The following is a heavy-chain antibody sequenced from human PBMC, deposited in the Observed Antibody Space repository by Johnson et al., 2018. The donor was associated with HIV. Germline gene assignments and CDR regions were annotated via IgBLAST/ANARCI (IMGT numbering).Heavy chain of an antibody. CDR2: ISYDGSNK. CDR1: GFTFSSYA. J-gene: IGHJ3*02. Sequence: QVQLVESGGAFVRPGGSLRLSCVASGFTFSSYAMHWVRQAPGKGLEWVAVISYDGSNKYYADSVKGRFTISRDNSKNTLYLQMNSLRAEDTAVYYCAREKIRAFDIWGQGTMVTVSS. V-gene: IGHV3-30*04. CDR3: AREKIRAFDI.